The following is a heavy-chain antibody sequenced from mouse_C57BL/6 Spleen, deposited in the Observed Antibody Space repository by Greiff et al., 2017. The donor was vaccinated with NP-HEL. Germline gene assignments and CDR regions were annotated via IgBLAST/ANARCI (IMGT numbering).Heavy chain of an antibody. Sequence: QVQLQQPGAELVKPGASVKLSCKASGYTFTSYWMHWVKQRPGQGLEWIGMIHPNSGSTNYNEKFKSKATLTVDKSSSTAYMPLSSLTSEDSAVYYCAGDYDFPFDYWGQGTTLTVSS. J-gene: IGHJ2*01. CDR3: AGDYDFPFDY. V-gene: IGHV1-64*01. CDR1: GYTFTSYW. D-gene: IGHD2-4*01. CDR2: IHPNSGST.